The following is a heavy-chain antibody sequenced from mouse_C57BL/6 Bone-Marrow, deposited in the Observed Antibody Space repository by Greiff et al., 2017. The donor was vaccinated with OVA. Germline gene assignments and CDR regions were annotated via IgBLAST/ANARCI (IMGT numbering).Heavy chain of an antibody. Sequence: EVQLQESGGGLVKPGGSLKLSCAASGFTFSSYAMSWVRQTPEKRLEWVATISSGGSYTYYPDSVKGRFTISRDNAKNTLYLQMSSLKSEDTAMYYCARRARYNTMDYTGQGAS. CDR2: ISSGGSYT. CDR3: ARRARYNTMDY. CDR1: GFTFSSYA. V-gene: IGHV5-6*01. D-gene: IGHD1-1*01. J-gene: IGHJ4*01.